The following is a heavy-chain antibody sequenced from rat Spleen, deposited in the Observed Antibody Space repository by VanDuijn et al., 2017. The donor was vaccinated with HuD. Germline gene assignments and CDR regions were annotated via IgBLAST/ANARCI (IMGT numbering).Heavy chain of an antibody. D-gene: IGHD1-9*01. J-gene: IGHJ2*01. V-gene: IGHV5-25*01. CDR2: ITNAAGKV. Sequence: EVQLVESGGGLVQPGGSLKLSCAASGFTFSSFPMAWVRQAPKKGLEWVASITNAAGKVYYSDSVKGRFTISRDNAKSTLYLQVDSLRSEDTAIYYCARPTTGIPFNYWGQGVMVTVSS. CDR1: GFTFSSFP. CDR3: ARPTTGIPFNY.